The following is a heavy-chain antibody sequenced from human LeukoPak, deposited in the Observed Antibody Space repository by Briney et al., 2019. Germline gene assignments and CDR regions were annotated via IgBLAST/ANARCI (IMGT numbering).Heavy chain of an antibody. Sequence: PSETLSLTCTVSGGSISSSSYYWGWIRQPPGKGLEWIGSIYYSGSTYYNPSLKSRVTISVDASKNQFSLKLSSVTAADTAVYYCARDTYYDSGGYHLDYWGQGTLVTVSS. CDR1: GGSISSSSYY. CDR3: ARDTYYDSGGYHLDY. D-gene: IGHD3-22*01. CDR2: IYYSGST. J-gene: IGHJ4*02. V-gene: IGHV4-39*07.